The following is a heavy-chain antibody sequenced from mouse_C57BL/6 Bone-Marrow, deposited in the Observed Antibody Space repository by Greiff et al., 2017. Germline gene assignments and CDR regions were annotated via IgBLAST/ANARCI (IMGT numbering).Heavy chain of an antibody. CDR2: IDPETGGT. CDR3: TRDGTYWYFDV. CDR1: GYTFTDYE. D-gene: IGHD2-1*01. V-gene: IGHV1-15*01. Sequence: VQLQQSGAELVRPGASVTLSCKASGYTFTDYEMHWVKQTPVHGLEWIGAIDPETGGTAYNQKFKGKAILTADKSSSTAYMELRSLTSEDSAVYYCTRDGTYWYFDVWVTGTTVTVSS. J-gene: IGHJ1*03.